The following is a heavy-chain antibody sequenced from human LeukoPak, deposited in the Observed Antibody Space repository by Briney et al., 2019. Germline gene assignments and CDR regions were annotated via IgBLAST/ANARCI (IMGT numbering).Heavy chain of an antibody. J-gene: IGHJ4*02. Sequence: SETLSLTCSVSGYSISSGYFWAWIRQPPGKGLEWIGSISHYGTTYYTPSLKSRVTTSADTSRNQFSLQLSSVTAADTALYYCAREDGGSHSTDYWGQGSLVTVSS. CDR2: ISHYGTT. CDR3: AREDGGSHSTDY. CDR1: GYSISSGYF. D-gene: IGHD1-26*01. V-gene: IGHV4-38-2*02.